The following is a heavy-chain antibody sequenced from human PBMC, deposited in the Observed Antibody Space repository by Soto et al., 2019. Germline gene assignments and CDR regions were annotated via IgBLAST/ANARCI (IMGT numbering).Heavy chain of an antibody. CDR3: ELTGYQEGYYFDY. Sequence: QLQLQESGPGLVKPSETLSLTCTVSGGSISSSSYYWGWIRQPPGKGLEWIGSIYYSGSTYYNPSLKSRVTISVDTSKNQFSLKLSSVTAADTAVYYCELTGYQEGYYFDYWGQGTLVTVSS. D-gene: IGHD3-9*01. V-gene: IGHV4-39*01. J-gene: IGHJ4*02. CDR1: GGSISSSSYY. CDR2: IYYSGST.